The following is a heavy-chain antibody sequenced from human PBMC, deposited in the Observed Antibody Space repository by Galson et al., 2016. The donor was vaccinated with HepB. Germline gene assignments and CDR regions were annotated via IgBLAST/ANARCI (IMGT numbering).Heavy chain of an antibody. CDR3: ARDGGGSSGYYLDY. Sequence: SLRLSCAASGFTFSSYGMHWVRQAPGKGLEWVAVIWYAGSNKYYADSVKGRFTIFRDNSKNTLYLQMNSLRAEDTAVYYCARDGGGSSGYYLDYWGQGTLVTVSS. CDR1: GFTFSSYG. D-gene: IGHD3-22*01. V-gene: IGHV3-33*01. CDR2: IWYAGSNK. J-gene: IGHJ4*02.